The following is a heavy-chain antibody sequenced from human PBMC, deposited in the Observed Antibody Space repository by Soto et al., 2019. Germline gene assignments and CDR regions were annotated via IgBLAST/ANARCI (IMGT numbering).Heavy chain of an antibody. Sequence: XGSLRLSCASSVFTFSSYGMHCVRHSPGKWLEWVAVISYDGSNKYYADSVKGRFTISRDNSKNTLYLQMNSLRAEDTAVYYCAKDSRPVLRFLEGAYGMDVWGQGTTFTLS. D-gene: IGHD3-3*01. V-gene: IGHV3-30*18. J-gene: IGHJ6*01. CDR3: AKDSRPVLRFLEGAYGMDV. CDR1: VFTFSSYG. CDR2: ISYDGSNK.